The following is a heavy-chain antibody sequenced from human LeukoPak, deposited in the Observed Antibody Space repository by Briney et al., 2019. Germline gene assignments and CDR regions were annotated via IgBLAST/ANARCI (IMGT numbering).Heavy chain of an antibody. J-gene: IGHJ4*02. Sequence: GASVKVSCKASGYTFTSYYMHWVRQAPGQGLEWMGIINPSGGSTSYAQKFQGRVTMTRDTSTSTVYMELSSLRSKDTAVYYCASSYVTPGGFDYWGQGTLVTVSS. V-gene: IGHV1-46*01. CDR2: INPSGGST. CDR1: GYTFTSYY. CDR3: ASSYVTPGGFDY. D-gene: IGHD3-16*01.